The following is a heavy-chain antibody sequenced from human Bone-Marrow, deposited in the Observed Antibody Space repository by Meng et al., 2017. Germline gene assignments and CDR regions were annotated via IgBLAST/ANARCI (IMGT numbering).Heavy chain of an antibody. CDR2: IYCDDVK. Sequence: QESAPNTANHTQHLKVTCYFTLCSISASGVGVGSCRMTPGKALEWLVLIYCDDVKRYSPSLKSRLTITKDTSKNQVVLTMTNMEPVDTATYYCAHRHTVRGVIIDYWGQGTLVTVSS. CDR3: AHRHTVRGVIIDY. D-gene: IGHD3-10*01. CDR1: LCSISASGVG. V-gene: IGHV2-5*02. J-gene: IGHJ4*02.